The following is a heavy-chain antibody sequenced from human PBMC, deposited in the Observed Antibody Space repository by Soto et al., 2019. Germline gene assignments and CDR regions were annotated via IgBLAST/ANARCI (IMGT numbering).Heavy chain of an antibody. CDR2: ISSSGSTI. CDR3: ARGIVVEYYNWFDP. CDR1: GFTFSSCE. V-gene: IGHV3-48*03. D-gene: IGHD3-22*01. Sequence: GGSLRLSCAASGFTFSSCEMNWVRQAPGKGLEWVSYISSSGSTIYYADSVKGLFTISRDNAKNSLYLQMNSLRAEDTAVYYCARGIVVEYYNWFDPWGQGTLVT. J-gene: IGHJ5*02.